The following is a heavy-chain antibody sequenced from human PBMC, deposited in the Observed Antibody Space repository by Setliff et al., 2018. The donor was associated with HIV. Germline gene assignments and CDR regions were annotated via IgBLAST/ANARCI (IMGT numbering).Heavy chain of an antibody. CDR1: GCTFTTYG. D-gene: IGHD3-16*01. Sequence: ASVKVSCKASGCTFTTYGMNWVRQAPGQGLEWMGWINTNTGNPTYAQGFTGGRFVFSLDTSVTTAYLQISSLKAEDTAIYYCATQRLVRLGDLKNWFDPWGQGTLVTVSS. J-gene: IGHJ5*02. V-gene: IGHV7-4-1*02. CDR2: INTNTGNP. CDR3: ATQRLVRLGDLKNWFDP.